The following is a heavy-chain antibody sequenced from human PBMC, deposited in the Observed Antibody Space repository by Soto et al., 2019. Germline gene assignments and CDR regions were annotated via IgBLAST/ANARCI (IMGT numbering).Heavy chain of an antibody. D-gene: IGHD6-19*01. J-gene: IGHJ5*02. Sequence: GGSLRLSCAASGFTFSSYAMSWVRQAPGKGLEWVSAISGSGGSTYYADSVKGRFTISRDNSKNTLYLQMNSLRAEDTAVYYCAKSTSGWSDANWFDPWGQGTLGTVSS. CDR3: AKSTSGWSDANWFDP. V-gene: IGHV3-23*01. CDR1: GFTFSSYA. CDR2: ISGSGGST.